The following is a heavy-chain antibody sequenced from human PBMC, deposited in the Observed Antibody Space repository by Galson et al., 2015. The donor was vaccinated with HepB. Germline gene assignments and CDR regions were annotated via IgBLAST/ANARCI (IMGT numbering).Heavy chain of an antibody. V-gene: IGHV3-23*01. CDR1: GFTFSSYA. Sequence: SLRLSCAASGFTFSSYAMSWVRQAPGKGLEWVSAISGSGGSTYYADSVKGRFTISRDNSKNTLYLQMNSLRAEDTAVYYCAKSYGIAARTDNWFDPWGQGTLVTVSS. J-gene: IGHJ5*02. CDR2: ISGSGGST. D-gene: IGHD6-6*01. CDR3: AKSYGIAARTDNWFDP.